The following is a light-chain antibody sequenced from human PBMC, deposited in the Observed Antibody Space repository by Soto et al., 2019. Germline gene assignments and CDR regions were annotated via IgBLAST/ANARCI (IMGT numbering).Light chain of an antibody. V-gene: IGKV3-20*01. J-gene: IGKJ1*01. CDR1: QSVSSS. CDR2: DAS. CDR3: QQHGYSPWT. Sequence: EVVLTQSPGTLSLSPGDGATLSCRASQSVSSSLAWYQQKPGQAPRLLIYDASNRATGIPARFSGSGSGTDFTLTISRLQPEDFAVYYCQQHGYSPWTFGQGTKVDIK.